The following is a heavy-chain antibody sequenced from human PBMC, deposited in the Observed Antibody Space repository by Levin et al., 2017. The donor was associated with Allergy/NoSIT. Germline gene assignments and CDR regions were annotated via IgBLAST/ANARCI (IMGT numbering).Heavy chain of an antibody. V-gene: IGHV4-39*01. CDR1: GGSISSSSYY. J-gene: IGHJ4*02. Sequence: GSLRLSCTVSGGSISSSSYYWGWIRQPPGTGLEWIGSIYYSGSTYYNPSLKSRVTISVDTSKNQFSLKLSSVTAADTAVYYCARYPDSRGYYDLDYWGQGTLVTVSS. CDR3: ARYPDSRGYYDLDY. CDR2: IYYSGST. D-gene: IGHD3-22*01.